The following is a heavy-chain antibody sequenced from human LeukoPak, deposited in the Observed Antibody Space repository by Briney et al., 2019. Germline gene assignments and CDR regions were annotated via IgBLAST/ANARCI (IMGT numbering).Heavy chain of an antibody. CDR2: IYISGST. J-gene: IGHJ4*02. CDR3: ARDDAYGDYFDY. D-gene: IGHD4-17*01. V-gene: IGHV3-53*04. Sequence: GSLRLSCAASGFTVSSNYMSWVRQAPGKGLGWVSVIYISGSTYYADSLKGRFTISRHTSKNTLYLQMNSLKAEDTAVYYCARDDAYGDYFDYWGQGTLVRVSS. CDR1: GFTVSSNY.